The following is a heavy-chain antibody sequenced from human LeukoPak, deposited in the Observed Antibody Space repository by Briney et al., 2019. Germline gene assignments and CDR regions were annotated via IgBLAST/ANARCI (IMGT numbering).Heavy chain of an antibody. CDR3: ARLVSDSSGYRLDY. V-gene: IGHV5-51*01. Sequence: GESLKISCRGSGYIFTGYWIGWVRQMPGKGLEWMGIIYPGDSDTRYSPSFQGQVTISADKSISTAYLQWSSLKASDTAMYYCARLVSDSSGYRLDYWGQGTLVTVSS. CDR1: GYIFTGYW. J-gene: IGHJ4*02. D-gene: IGHD3-22*01. CDR2: IYPGDSDT.